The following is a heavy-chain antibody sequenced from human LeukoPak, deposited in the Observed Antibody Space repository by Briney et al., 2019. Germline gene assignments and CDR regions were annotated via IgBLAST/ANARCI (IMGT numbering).Heavy chain of an antibody. D-gene: IGHD6-19*01. J-gene: IGHJ4*02. CDR3: ARISSGRYYFDY. Sequence: GGSLRLSCAASGFTFSSYGMHWVRQAPGKGLEWVAFIRYDGSNKYYADSMKGRITISRDNAKNSVYLQMNSLTAEDTAVYYCARISSGRYYFDYWGQGILVTVSS. CDR1: GFTFSSYG. V-gene: IGHV3-30*02. CDR2: IRYDGSNK.